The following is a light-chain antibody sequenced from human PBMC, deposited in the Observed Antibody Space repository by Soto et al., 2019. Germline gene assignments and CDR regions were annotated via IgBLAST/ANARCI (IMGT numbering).Light chain of an antibody. CDR3: SSYPTHLTPVV. CDR2: EVT. Sequence: QSALTQPASVSGSPGQSITISCTGTSGDIGGYNYVSWYQQHPGKAPKLLISEVTNRPSGVSNRFSGSKSGNTASLTISGLQAEDEADYYCSSYPTHLTPVVFGGGTKVTVL. J-gene: IGLJ2*01. CDR1: SGDIGGYNY. V-gene: IGLV2-14*01.